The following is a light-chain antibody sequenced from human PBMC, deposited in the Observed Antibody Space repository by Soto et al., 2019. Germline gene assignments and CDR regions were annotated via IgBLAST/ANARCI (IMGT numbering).Light chain of an antibody. Sequence: QSVLTQPASVSGSPGPSITTFCTGASSDVGGFDHVSWYQQHPGKVPRLLIYDVASRPSGVSDRFSGSKSGNTASLTISGLQAEHEADYYCNSFTTTTTYVFGTGTKVPVL. J-gene: IGLJ1*01. CDR1: SSDVGGFDH. CDR3: NSFTTTTTYV. V-gene: IGLV2-14*03. CDR2: DVA.